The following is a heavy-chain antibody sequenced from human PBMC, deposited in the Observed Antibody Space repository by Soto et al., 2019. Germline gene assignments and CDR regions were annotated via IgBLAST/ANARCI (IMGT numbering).Heavy chain of an antibody. D-gene: IGHD3-16*01. CDR1: GYIFVNYG. CDR2: SSPYSGNT. J-gene: IGHJ6*02. CDR3: AMLDNYVTPTPQDV. Sequence: QVQLVQSGDEVRKPGSSVKVSCKASGYIFVNYGIAWVRQAPGQGLEWMGWSSPYSGNTHYASKVQGRLTMTTDTSTSTAYMDLGSLTSDDTAVYYCAMLDNYVTPTPQDVWGQGTTVTVSS. V-gene: IGHV1-18*01.